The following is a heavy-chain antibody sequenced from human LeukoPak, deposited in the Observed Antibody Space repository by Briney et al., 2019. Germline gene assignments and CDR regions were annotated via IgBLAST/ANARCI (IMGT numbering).Heavy chain of an antibody. Sequence: GASVKVSCTASGYTFNNYYIHWLRQAPGQGLEWMGWINPNSGATNYVQSFKGRVTMTRDTTSSTVYMELSTLRSDDTAVYFCARSLGSLKEYWWFDPWGQGTLVSVSS. D-gene: IGHD2/OR15-2a*01. V-gene: IGHV1-2*02. CDR3: ARSLGSLKEYWWFDP. J-gene: IGHJ5*02. CDR2: INPNSGAT. CDR1: GYTFNNYY.